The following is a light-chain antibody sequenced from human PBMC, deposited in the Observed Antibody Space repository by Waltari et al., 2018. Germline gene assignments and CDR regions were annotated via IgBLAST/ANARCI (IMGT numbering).Light chain of an antibody. CDR1: QSVSSNY. Sequence: EIVLTQSPDTLSLSPGERATLSCRASQSVSSNYLAWYQQNPGQAPRVLIYGASSRATGVPNRFSGSASGTDFTLTISGLEPEDFAVYYWQQYGSSPTFGQGTKVEIK. V-gene: IGKV3-20*01. CDR3: QQYGSSPT. CDR2: GAS. J-gene: IGKJ1*01.